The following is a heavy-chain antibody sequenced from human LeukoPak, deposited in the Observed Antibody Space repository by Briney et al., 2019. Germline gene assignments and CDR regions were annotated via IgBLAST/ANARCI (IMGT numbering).Heavy chain of an antibody. CDR2: IYYSGST. J-gene: IGHJ6*03. V-gene: IGHV4-59*01. CDR1: GGSISSYY. D-gene: IGHD3-10*01. Sequence: SETLSLTCTVSGGSISSYYWSWIRQPPGKGLEWIGYIYYSGSTNYNPSLKSRVTISVDTSKNQFSLKLSSVTAADTAVYYCARGGHLDYGSGRMYYYYYYMDVWGKGTTVTVSS. CDR3: ARGGHLDYGSGRMYYYYYYMDV.